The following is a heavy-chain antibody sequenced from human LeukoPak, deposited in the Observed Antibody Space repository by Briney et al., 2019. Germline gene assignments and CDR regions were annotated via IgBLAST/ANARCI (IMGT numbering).Heavy chain of an antibody. CDR3: AREEVWFGEPSNSFDP. CDR2: IYYSGST. D-gene: IGHD3-10*01. Sequence: SETLSLTCTVSGASTSSTSHYWDWIRQPPGKGLEWIGSIYYSGSTSYNPFLNSRVTISIDTSKNQFSLKLTSVTAADTAVYYCAREEVWFGEPSNSFDPWGQGTLVTVSS. J-gene: IGHJ5*02. V-gene: IGHV4-39*07. CDR1: GASTSSTSHY.